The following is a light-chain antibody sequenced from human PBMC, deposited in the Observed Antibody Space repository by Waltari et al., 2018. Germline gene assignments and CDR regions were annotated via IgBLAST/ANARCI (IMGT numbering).Light chain of an antibody. CDR1: QSVSRY. Sequence: EIVLTQSPGTLSLSPGERATLSCRASQSVSRYLAWSQQKPGQAPGLLIYEASRRATGIPDRFSGSGSGTDFTLTISRLEPEDFAVYYCQKYGTLPATFGQGTKVEIK. CDR2: EAS. V-gene: IGKV3-20*01. J-gene: IGKJ1*01. CDR3: QKYGTLPAT.